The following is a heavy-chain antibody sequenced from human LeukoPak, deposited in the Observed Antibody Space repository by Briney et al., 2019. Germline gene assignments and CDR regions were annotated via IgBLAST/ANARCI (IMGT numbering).Heavy chain of an antibody. J-gene: IGHJ3*02. CDR1: GGSISSSSYY. CDR2: IYYSGST. CDR3: ARVPRKTSIAVAGNDAFDI. D-gene: IGHD6-19*01. V-gene: IGHV4-39*07. Sequence: SETLSLTCTVSGGSISSSSYYWGWIRQPPGKGLEWIGSIYYSGSTYYNPSLKSRVTISVDTSKNQFSLKLSSVTAADTAVYYCARVPRKTSIAVAGNDAFDIWGQGTMVTVSS.